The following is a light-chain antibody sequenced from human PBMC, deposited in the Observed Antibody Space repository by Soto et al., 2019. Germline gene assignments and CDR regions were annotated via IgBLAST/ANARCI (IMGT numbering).Light chain of an antibody. J-gene: IGLJ3*02. Sequence: QSALTQPASVSGSPGQSITISCTGSSSDVGGYDYVSWYQQLPGKAPTLLIYDVSHRPSGISYRFSGSKSGNSASLTISGLQAEDEADYYCASYTSSTTLLFGGGTKLTVL. CDR2: DVS. V-gene: IGLV2-14*01. CDR1: SSDVGGYDY. CDR3: ASYTSSTTLL.